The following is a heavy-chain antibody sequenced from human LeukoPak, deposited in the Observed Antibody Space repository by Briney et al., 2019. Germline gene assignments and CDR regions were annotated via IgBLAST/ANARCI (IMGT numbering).Heavy chain of an antibody. CDR1: GGTFSSYA. Sequence: SVKVSCKASGGTFSSYAISWVRQAPGQGLEWMGGIIPIFGTANYAQKFQGRVTITADESTSTAYMELSSLRSEDTAVYHCAGHIWYSSSVYMDVWGKGTTVTVSS. CDR3: AGHIWYSSSVYMDV. CDR2: IIPIFGTA. V-gene: IGHV1-69*13. J-gene: IGHJ6*03. D-gene: IGHD6-6*01.